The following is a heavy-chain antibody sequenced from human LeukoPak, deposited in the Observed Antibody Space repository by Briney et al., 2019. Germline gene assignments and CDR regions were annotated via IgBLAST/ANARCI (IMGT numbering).Heavy chain of an antibody. CDR1: GFTFSTYG. CDR3: ARDQSMTTVTTCDY. J-gene: IGHJ4*02. D-gene: IGHD4-17*01. Sequence: GGSLRLSCAASGFTFSTYGMHWVRQAPGKGLEYLSAISSSGASTYYANSVKGRFTISRDNSKNTLYLQMGSLRAEDMAVYYCARDQSMTTVTTCDYWGQGTLVTVSS. CDR2: ISSSGAST. V-gene: IGHV3-64*01.